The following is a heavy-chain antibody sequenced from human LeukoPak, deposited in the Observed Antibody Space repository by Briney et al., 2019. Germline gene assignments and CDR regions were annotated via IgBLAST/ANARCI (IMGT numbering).Heavy chain of an antibody. D-gene: IGHD3-3*01. J-gene: IGHJ4*02. CDR1: GGSISSYY. Sequence: PSETLSLTCTVSGGSISSYYWSWIRQPAGKGLEWIGRIYTSGSTNYNPSLKSRVTISVDTSKNQFSLKLSSVTAADTAVYYCASNTIFGVVIRSDYWGQGALVTVSS. V-gene: IGHV4-4*07. CDR2: IYTSGST. CDR3: ASNTIFGVVIRSDY.